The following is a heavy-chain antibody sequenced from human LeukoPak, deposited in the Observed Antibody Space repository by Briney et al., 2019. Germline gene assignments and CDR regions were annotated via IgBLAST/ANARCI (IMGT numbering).Heavy chain of an antibody. J-gene: IGHJ3*02. CDR2: IKQDGSEK. Sequence: GGSLRLSCAASGFTFSSYWMSWVRQAPGKGMEWVANIKQDGSEKYYVDSVKGRFTISRDNAKNSLYLQMNSLRAEDTAVYYCARDQRITMVRGVTLDAFDIWGQGTMVTVSS. CDR3: ARDQRITMVRGVTLDAFDI. V-gene: IGHV3-7*05. D-gene: IGHD3-10*01. CDR1: GFTFSSYW.